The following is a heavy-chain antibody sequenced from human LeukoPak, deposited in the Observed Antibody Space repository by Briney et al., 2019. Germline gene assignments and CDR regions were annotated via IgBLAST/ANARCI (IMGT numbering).Heavy chain of an antibody. V-gene: IGHV4-4*07. Sequence: PSETLSLTCTVSGGSISSYYWSWIRQPAGKGLEWIGRIYTSGSTNYNPSLKSRVTMSEDTSKNQFSLKLSSVTAADTAVYYCARDFQFLEYDAFDIWGQGTMVTVSS. CDR1: GGSISSYY. CDR2: IYTSGST. D-gene: IGHD3-3*01. CDR3: ARDFQFLEYDAFDI. J-gene: IGHJ3*02.